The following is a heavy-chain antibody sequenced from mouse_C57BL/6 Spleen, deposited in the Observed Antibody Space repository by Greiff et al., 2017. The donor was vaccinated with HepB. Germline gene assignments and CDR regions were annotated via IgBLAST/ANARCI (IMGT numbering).Heavy chain of an antibody. J-gene: IGHJ1*03. CDR1: GYAFSSSW. Sequence: QVQLQQSGPELVKPGASVKISCKASGYAFSSSWMNWVKQRPGKGLEWIGRIYPGDGDTNYNGKFKGKATLTADKSSSTAYMQLSSLTSEDSAVYFCAREGYYYGSSHWYFDVWGTGTTVTVSS. D-gene: IGHD1-1*01. CDR3: AREGYYYGSSHWYFDV. V-gene: IGHV1-82*01. CDR2: IYPGDGDT.